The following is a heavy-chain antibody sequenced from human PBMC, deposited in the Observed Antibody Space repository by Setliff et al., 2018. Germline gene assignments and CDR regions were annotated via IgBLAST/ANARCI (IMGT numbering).Heavy chain of an antibody. D-gene: IGHD4-17*01. V-gene: IGHV1-18*01. J-gene: IGHJ4*02. CDR1: GYTFATYG. CDR3: ARDLWTTVMTRSWYYFDY. CDR2: ISPYNSNT. Sequence: ASVKVSCKASGYTFATYGISWVRQAPGQGLEWMGWISPYNSNTNYAQNFQGRVTMTTDTSTSTAYMELRSLRSDDTAMYYCARDLWTTVMTRSWYYFDYWGQGTLVTVS.